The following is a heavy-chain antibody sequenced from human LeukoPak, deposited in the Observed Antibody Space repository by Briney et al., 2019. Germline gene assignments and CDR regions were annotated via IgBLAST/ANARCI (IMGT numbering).Heavy chain of an antibody. D-gene: IGHD1-14*01. Sequence: SETLSLTCTLSGGSISIGDYKWSWIRQSPGKGLEWIGYIYSNGSTYSNPSLKSRLTISIYTSRNQFSLRLSSVTAADTAVYYCAKTGWRGGGTFNEFDPWGQGTLVTVSS. V-gene: IGHV4-30-4*01. CDR1: GGSISIGDYK. J-gene: IGHJ5*02. CDR3: AKTGWRGGGTFNEFDP. CDR2: IYSNGST.